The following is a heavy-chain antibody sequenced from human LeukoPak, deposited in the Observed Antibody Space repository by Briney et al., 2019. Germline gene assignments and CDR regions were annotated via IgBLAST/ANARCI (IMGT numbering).Heavy chain of an antibody. Sequence: PSETLPLTCAVYGGSFSGYYWSWIRQPPGKGLEWIGEINHSGSTNYNPSLKSRVTISVDTSKNQFSLKLSSVTAADTAVYYCARGLRYNWNLYYFDYWGQGTLVTVSS. CDR3: ARGLRYNWNLYYFDY. V-gene: IGHV4-34*01. CDR1: GGSFSGYY. J-gene: IGHJ4*02. D-gene: IGHD1-7*01. CDR2: INHSGST.